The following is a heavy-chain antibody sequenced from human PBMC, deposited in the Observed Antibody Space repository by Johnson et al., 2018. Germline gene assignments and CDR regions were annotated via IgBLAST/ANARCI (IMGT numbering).Heavy chain of an antibody. D-gene: IGHD3-9*01. J-gene: IGHJ6*04. CDR1: RFSFSSHA. V-gene: IGHV3-23*04. Sequence: EVQLVESGGGLVQPGGSLRLSCAASRFSFSSHAMSWVRQAPGKGLEWVSIFTGSAGSTYFADSMKGRFTISRDNSKNTLYLQMNSLRAGDTAIYYCAKDILTGYEPWYMDVWGKGTTVTVSS. CDR2: FTGSAGST. CDR3: AKDILTGYEPWYMDV.